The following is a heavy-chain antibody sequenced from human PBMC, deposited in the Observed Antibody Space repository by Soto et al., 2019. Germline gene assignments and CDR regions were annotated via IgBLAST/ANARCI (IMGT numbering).Heavy chain of an antibody. D-gene: IGHD6-19*01. CDR2: MNPSTGNT. Sequence: QVQLVQSGAEVKKPGASVKVSCKASGYTFTSCDIVWVRQATGQGLEWMAWMNPSTGNTDSAEKFQGRLTMTRNTSISTVYMELSSLSFEDTAVYYCARGRIIVAGGFDPWGQGTLVTVSS. V-gene: IGHV1-8*01. CDR3: ARGRIIVAGGFDP. CDR1: GYTFTSCD. J-gene: IGHJ5*02.